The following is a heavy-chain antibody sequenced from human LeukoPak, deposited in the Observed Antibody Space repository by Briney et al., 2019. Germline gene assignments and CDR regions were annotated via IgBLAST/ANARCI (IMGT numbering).Heavy chain of an antibody. CDR3: TSGVDLAYCRGDCYSGV. D-gene: IGHD2-21*02. V-gene: IGHV3-49*04. CDR2: IRSKAYGGTT. CDR1: GFTFSDYA. Sequence: GGSLRLSCTASGFTFSDYAMSWVRQAPGKGLEWIGFIRSKAYGGTTEYAASVKGRFTISRDDSKSIAYLQMNSLKTEDTAVYYCTSGVDLAYCRGDCYSGVWGQGTLGTVSS. J-gene: IGHJ4*02.